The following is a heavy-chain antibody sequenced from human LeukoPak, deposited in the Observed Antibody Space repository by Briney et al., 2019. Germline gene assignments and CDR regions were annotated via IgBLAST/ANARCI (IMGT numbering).Heavy chain of an antibody. V-gene: IGHV5-51*01. D-gene: IGHD5-18*01. J-gene: IGHJ4*02. CDR2: IYPGDSDT. CDR3: ARRGTRGYSYGNSWYFDY. CDR1: GYSFTSYW. Sequence: GESLKISCKCSGYSFTSYWIGWVRQMPGKGLEWMGIIYPGDSDTRYSPSFQGQVTISADKSISTAYLQWSSLKASDTAMYYCARRGTRGYSYGNSWYFDYWGQGTLVTVSS.